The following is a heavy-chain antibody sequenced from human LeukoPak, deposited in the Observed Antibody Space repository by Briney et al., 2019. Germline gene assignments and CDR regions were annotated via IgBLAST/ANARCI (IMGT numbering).Heavy chain of an antibody. Sequence: GGSLRLSCAASGFTFSSYGMSWVRQAPGKGLEWVSAISGSGGSTYYADSVKGRFTISRDNSKNTLYLQMNSLRTEDTALYYCAKQTYSNGWMPLGYLGYWGQGTLVTVSS. D-gene: IGHD6-19*01. CDR2: ISGSGGST. V-gene: IGHV3-23*01. CDR1: GFTFSSYG. CDR3: AKQTYSNGWMPLGYLGY. J-gene: IGHJ4*02.